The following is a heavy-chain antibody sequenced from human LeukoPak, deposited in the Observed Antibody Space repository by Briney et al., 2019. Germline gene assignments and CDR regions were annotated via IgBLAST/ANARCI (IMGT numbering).Heavy chain of an antibody. CDR2: INHSGST. CDR3: ARDCLLYCTNGGLDY. D-gene: IGHD2-8*01. CDR1: GGSFSGYY. J-gene: IGHJ4*02. Sequence: SETLSLTCAVYGGSFSGYYWSWIRQPPGKGLEWIGEINHSGSTNYNPSLQSRVTMSVDTSKSQFSLKLRSVTAADTAVYYCARDCLLYCTNGGLDYWGQGALVTVSS. V-gene: IGHV4-34*01.